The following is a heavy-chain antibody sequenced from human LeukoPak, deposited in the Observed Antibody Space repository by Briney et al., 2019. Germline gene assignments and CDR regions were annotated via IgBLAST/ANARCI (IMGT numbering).Heavy chain of an antibody. CDR3: TTFFVSVSRGHLNCSSTSCYLGFLDWLDP. Sequence: GGSLRLSCAASGFTFSNAWMSWVRQAPGKGLEWVGRIKSKTDGGTTDYAAPVKGRFTISRDDSKNTLYLQMNSLKTEDTAVYYCTTFFVSVSRGHLNCSSTSCYLGFLDWLDPWGQGTLVTVSS. CDR1: GFTFSNAW. V-gene: IGHV3-15*01. CDR2: IKSKTDGGTT. D-gene: IGHD2-2*01. J-gene: IGHJ5*02.